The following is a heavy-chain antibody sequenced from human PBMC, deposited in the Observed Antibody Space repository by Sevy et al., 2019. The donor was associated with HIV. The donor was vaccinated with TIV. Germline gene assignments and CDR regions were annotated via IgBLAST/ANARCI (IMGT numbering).Heavy chain of an antibody. CDR1: GFTFSSFA. CDR2: ISGTGDHT. Sequence: GGSLRLSCAASGFTFSSFAMGWVRQAPGKGLDWISVISGTGDHTYYADSVKGRFTISRDNSKNTLFLQMNSLRAEDTAIFYCAKKMGGVSGMPFLVDYWGQGTLVTVSS. CDR3: AKKMGGVSGMPFLVDY. J-gene: IGHJ4*02. V-gene: IGHV3-23*01. D-gene: IGHD2-2*01.